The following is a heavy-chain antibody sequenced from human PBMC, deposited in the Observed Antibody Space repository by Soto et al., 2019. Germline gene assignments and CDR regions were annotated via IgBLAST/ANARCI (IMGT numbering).Heavy chain of an antibody. V-gene: IGHV3-30*04. CDR1: GFTFSFYA. Sequence: GGSLRLSCAASGFTFSFYAMHWVRQAPGKGLEWVAVISYNGRNKHYVDSVKGRFTISRDNSQDTLYLQMDSLRPDDTAVYYCARQAKIGDRSQFYFDSWGQGTLVTVS. CDR3: ARQAKIGDRSQFYFDS. D-gene: IGHD3-16*01. J-gene: IGHJ4*02. CDR2: ISYNGRNK.